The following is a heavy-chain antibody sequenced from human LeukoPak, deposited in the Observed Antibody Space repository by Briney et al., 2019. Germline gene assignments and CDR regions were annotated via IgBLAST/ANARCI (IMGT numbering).Heavy chain of an antibody. D-gene: IGHD3-10*01. CDR3: ARIYLVYYGSESYKYYFDY. CDR1: GGSMSVHY. V-gene: IGHV4-59*11. Sequence: SETLSLTCTVSGGSMSVHYWRWIRQTPGKGLELIGHSYYKWATTYNPSLKSPVSISVDTSKNQFSLRLTSVTAADTAVYFCARIYLVYYGSESYKYYFDYWGQGMLVTVSS. CDR2: SYYKWAT. J-gene: IGHJ4*02.